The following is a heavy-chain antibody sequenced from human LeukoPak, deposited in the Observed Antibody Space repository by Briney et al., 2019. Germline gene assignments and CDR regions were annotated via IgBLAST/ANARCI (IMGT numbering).Heavy chain of an antibody. Sequence: GASVKVSCKASGGTFSSYAISWVRQAPGQGLEWMGGIIPIFGTANYAQKLQGRVTITADKSTSTAYMELSSLRSEDTAVYYCARMGIRGSSSWYLYRDYYYYMDVWGKGTTVTVSS. D-gene: IGHD6-13*01. CDR3: ARMGIRGSSSWYLYRDYYYYMDV. CDR2: IIPIFGTA. J-gene: IGHJ6*03. V-gene: IGHV1-69*06. CDR1: GGTFSSYA.